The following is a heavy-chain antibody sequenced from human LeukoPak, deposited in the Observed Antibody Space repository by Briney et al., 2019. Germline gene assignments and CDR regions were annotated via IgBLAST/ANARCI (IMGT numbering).Heavy chain of an antibody. CDR3: ARSDYGDFGGTGY. V-gene: IGHV5-51*03. J-gene: IGHJ4*02. Sequence: GESLKISCKGSGYSFTSYWNGWVRQMPGKGLEWMGIIYPGDSDTRYSPSFQGQVTISAAKSIPTAYLQWSSLKASDTAMYYCARSDYGDFGGTGYWGQGTLVTVSS. D-gene: IGHD4-17*01. CDR2: IYPGDSDT. CDR1: GYSFTSYW.